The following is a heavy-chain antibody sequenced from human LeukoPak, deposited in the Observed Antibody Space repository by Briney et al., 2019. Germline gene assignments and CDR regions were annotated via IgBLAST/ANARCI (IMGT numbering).Heavy chain of an antibody. V-gene: IGHV3-53*01. CDR3: AKDVGKWESLHFFDY. CDR2: IYSGGNT. CDR1: GFTVSSNY. J-gene: IGHJ4*02. D-gene: IGHD1-26*01. Sequence: GGSLRLSCAASGFTVSSNYMSWVRQAPGQGLEWVSVIYSGGNTYYADSVKGRFTISRDDSRNTLYLQMNSLRGDDTAVYYCAKDVGKWESLHFFDYWGQGTLVTVSS.